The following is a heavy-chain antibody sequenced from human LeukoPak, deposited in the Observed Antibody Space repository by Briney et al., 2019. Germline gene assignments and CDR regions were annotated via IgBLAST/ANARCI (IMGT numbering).Heavy chain of an antibody. V-gene: IGHV3-7*03. D-gene: IGHD2-2*01. J-gene: IGHJ4*02. Sequence: GGSLRLSCAASGFTFSSYWMSWVRQAPGKGLEWVANIKQDGSEKYYVDSVKGRFTISRDNAKNSLYLQMNSLRAEDTAVYYCAKGNVVVVPAAGLDYWGQGTLVTVSS. CDR2: IKQDGSEK. CDR3: AKGNVVVVPAAGLDY. CDR1: GFTFSSYW.